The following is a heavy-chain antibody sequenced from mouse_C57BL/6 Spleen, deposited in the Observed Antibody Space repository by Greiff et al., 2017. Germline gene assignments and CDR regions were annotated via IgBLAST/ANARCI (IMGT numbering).Heavy chain of an antibody. J-gene: IGHJ4*01. D-gene: IGHD2-4*01. CDR1: GFTFSDYG. Sequence: DVHLVESGGGLVKPGGSLKLSCAASGFTFSDYGMHWVRQAPEKGLEWVAYISSGSSTIYYADTVKGRFTISRDNAKNTLFLQMTSLRSEDTAMYYCARGDDYDEDYYAMDYWGQGTSVTVSS. CDR3: ARGDDYDEDYYAMDY. CDR2: ISSGSSTI. V-gene: IGHV5-17*01.